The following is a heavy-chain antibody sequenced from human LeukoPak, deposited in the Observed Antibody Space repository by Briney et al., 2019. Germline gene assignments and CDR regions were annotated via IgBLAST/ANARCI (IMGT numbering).Heavy chain of an antibody. CDR1: GFTFSDYN. CDR3: ARDGPSLGYCSGGSCYPRHHWFDP. J-gene: IGHJ5*02. Sequence: GGSLRLSCAASGFTFSDYNMSWMRQAPGKGLEWVSYISSSSSYTNYADSVKGRFTISRDNAKNSLYLQMNSLRAEDTAVYYCARDGPSLGYCSGGSCYPRHHWFDPWGQGTLVTVSS. D-gene: IGHD2-15*01. CDR2: ISSSSSYT. V-gene: IGHV3-11*05.